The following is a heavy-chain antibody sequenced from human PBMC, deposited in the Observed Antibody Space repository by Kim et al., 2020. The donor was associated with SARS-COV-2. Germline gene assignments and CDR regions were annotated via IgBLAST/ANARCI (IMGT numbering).Heavy chain of an antibody. CDR2: INQDGSTK. D-gene: IGHD3-10*01. V-gene: IGHV3-7*03. CDR1: GFTFSNYW. Sequence: GGSLRLSCAASGFTFSNYWMNWVRQAPGKGLEWVANINQDGSTKYYVDSVKGRFTISRDNAKKSLFLQMNSLRAEDTAFYYCVGAGNPGFDSWGQGPRV. CDR3: VGAGNPGFDS. J-gene: IGHJ5*01.